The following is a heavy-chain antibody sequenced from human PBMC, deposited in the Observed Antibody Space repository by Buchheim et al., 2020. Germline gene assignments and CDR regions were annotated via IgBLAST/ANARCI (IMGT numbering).Heavy chain of an antibody. CDR3: ARQSVTAGGNYYYYGLDV. CDR2: IYYRGST. D-gene: IGHD6-13*01. Sequence: QLQLQESGPGLVKPSETLSLTCTVSGGSISSSSYYWGWIRQPPGKGLEWIGSIYYRGSTYYNPSLKSRVTISVDTSKNQFSLKLRSVTAADTAVYYCARQSVTAGGNYYYYGLDVWGQGTT. CDR1: GGSISSSSYY. J-gene: IGHJ6*02. V-gene: IGHV4-39*01.